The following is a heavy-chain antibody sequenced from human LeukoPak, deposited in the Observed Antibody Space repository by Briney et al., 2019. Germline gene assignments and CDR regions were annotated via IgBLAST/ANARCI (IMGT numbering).Heavy chain of an antibody. V-gene: IGHV4-39*07. Sequence: SETLSLTCTVSGGSFSSSSYYWGWIRQPPGKGLEWVGSINYRGSNYHNSSLKSRVTMSIDTSKNQFSLKLSSVTAADTAVYYCARSILRYYFDSSGYYPYYFDYWGQGMLVTVSS. CDR2: INYRGSN. J-gene: IGHJ4*02. D-gene: IGHD3-22*01. CDR3: ARSILRYYFDSSGYYPYYFDY. CDR1: GGSFSSSSYY.